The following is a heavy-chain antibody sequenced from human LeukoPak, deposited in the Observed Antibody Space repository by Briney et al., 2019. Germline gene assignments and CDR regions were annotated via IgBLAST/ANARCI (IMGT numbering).Heavy chain of an antibody. CDR3: ARDAVGATFVFDP. V-gene: IGHV3-11*01. CDR1: GFTLSDYY. D-gene: IGHD1-26*01. CDR2: IKSSGTTI. J-gene: IGHJ5*02. Sequence: PGGSLRLSCAASGFTLSDYYMNWIREAPGKGREGFSYIKSSGTTILYADSVKGRFTMSRDNAKNSLYLQMNSLRVEDTAVYYCARDAVGATFVFDPWGQGTLVTVSS.